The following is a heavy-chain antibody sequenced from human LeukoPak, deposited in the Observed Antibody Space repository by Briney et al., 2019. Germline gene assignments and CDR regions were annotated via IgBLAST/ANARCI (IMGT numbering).Heavy chain of an antibody. CDR1: GGSISSSY. D-gene: IGHD2-21*01. J-gene: IGHJ3*02. V-gene: IGHV4-59*01. CDR2: IHHSGNT. CDR3: VRWQYCGGNCYFSAFDI. Sequence: PSETLSLTCTVSGGSISSSYWSWIRQSPGKGLEWVGYIHHSGNTNSNPPLKSRVTISVDTPKNQFSLKLSSVTAADTAVYYCVRWQYCGGNCYFSAFDIWGQGKIVTVSS.